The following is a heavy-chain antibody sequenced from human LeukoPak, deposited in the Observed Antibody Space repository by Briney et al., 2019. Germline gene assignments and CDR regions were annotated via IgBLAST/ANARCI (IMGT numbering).Heavy chain of an antibody. J-gene: IGHJ4*02. D-gene: IGHD6-13*01. CDR3: AKDHTRFSSSSSAIMDIDTNFDY. V-gene: IGHV3-23*01. Sequence: PGGSLRLSCAASGFTFSSYAMSWVRQAPGKGLEWVSAISGSGGSTYYADSVKGRFTISRDNSKNTLYLQMNSLRAEDTAVYYCAKDHTRFSSSSSAIMDIDTNFDYWGQGTLVTVSS. CDR2: ISGSGGST. CDR1: GFTFSSYA.